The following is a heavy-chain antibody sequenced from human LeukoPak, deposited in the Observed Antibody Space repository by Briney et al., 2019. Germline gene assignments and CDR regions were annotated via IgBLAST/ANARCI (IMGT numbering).Heavy chain of an antibody. D-gene: IGHD4-17*01. Sequence: ASVKVSCKASGYTFTGYYMHWVRQAPGQGLEWMGWINPNSGGTNYAQKFQGRVTMTRDTSISTAYMELSRLRSDDTAVYYCARECSDYSRGICNYWGQGTLVTVSS. J-gene: IGHJ4*02. CDR3: ARECSDYSRGICNY. CDR1: GYTFTGYY. V-gene: IGHV1-2*02. CDR2: INPNSGGT.